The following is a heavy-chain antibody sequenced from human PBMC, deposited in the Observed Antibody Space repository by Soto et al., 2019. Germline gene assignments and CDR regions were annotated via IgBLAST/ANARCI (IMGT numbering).Heavy chain of an antibody. CDR3: ARDSTVTDDAFDI. D-gene: IGHD4-17*01. V-gene: IGHV3-23*01. J-gene: IGHJ3*02. CDR2: ISGSGGST. CDR1: GFTFSNAW. Sequence: PGGSLRLSCAASGFTFSNAWMNWVRQAPGKGLEWVSAISGSGGSTYYADSVKGRFTISRDNSKNTLYLQMNSLRAEDTAVYYCARDSTVTDDAFDIWGQGTMVTVSS.